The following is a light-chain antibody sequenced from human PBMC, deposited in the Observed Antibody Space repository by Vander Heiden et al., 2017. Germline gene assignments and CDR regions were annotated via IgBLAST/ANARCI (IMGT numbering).Light chain of an antibody. Sequence: QSVLTQPTSPSGTPGQRVTISCSGSSSNIGSNTVNWYQQLPGTAPKLLIYSNNQRPSGVPDRFSGSKSGTSASLAISGLQSEDEADYYCAAWDDSLNGYVFGTGTKVTVL. CDR2: SNN. CDR1: SSNIGSNT. CDR3: AAWDDSLNGYV. V-gene: IGLV1-44*01. J-gene: IGLJ1*01.